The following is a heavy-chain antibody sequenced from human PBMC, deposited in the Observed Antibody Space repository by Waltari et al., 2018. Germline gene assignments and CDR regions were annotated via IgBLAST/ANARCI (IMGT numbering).Heavy chain of an antibody. CDR1: GGSFSGYY. CDR2: INHSGST. D-gene: IGHD2-15*01. J-gene: IGHJ4*02. CDR3: ARRGRACRERKYYFDY. V-gene: IGHV4-34*01. Sequence: QVQLQPWGAGLLQPSETLSLTCAVYGGSFSGYYWSWIRQPPGKGLEWVGEINHSGSTNYNPSLRSRVTISVDTSKNQFSLKLSAVTAADTAVYYCARRGRACRERKYYFDYWGQGTLVTVSS.